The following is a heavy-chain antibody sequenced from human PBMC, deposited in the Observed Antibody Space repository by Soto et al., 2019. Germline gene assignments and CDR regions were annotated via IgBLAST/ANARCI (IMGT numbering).Heavy chain of an antibody. CDR3: ARGIQEDYYYGMDV. Sequence: QAQLVQSGAEVKKPGASVKVSCKASGYTFYSHSISWVRQAPGQGLEWRGRISADNINTKYAQKFRGRVTMTTDTSTSTVYMELRNLRSDDTAVYYCARGIQEDYYYGMDVWGQGTTVTVSS. CDR2: ISADNINT. D-gene: IGHD1-1*01. V-gene: IGHV1-18*01. J-gene: IGHJ6*02. CDR1: GYTFYSHS.